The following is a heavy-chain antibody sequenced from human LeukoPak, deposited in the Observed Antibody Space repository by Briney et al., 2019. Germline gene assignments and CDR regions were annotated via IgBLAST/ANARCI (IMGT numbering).Heavy chain of an antibody. D-gene: IGHD3-10*01. V-gene: IGHV3-53*04. CDR3: ARASGSNYYYGMDV. CDR1: GFTVSSNY. J-gene: IGHJ6*02. Sequence: PGGSLRLSCAASGFTVSSNYMSWVRQAPGKGLEWVSVIYSGGSTYYADSVKGRFIISRHNSKNTLYLQMNSLRAEDTAVYYCARASGSNYYYGMDVWGQGTTVTVSS. CDR2: IYSGGST.